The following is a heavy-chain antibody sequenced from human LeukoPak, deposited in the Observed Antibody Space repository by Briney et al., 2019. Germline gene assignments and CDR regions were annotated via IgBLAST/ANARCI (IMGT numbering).Heavy chain of an antibody. Sequence: SQTLSLTCTVSGGSISSGRYYWSWIRQPAGKGLEWVGRIETSGTTKYNPSLNSRATISVDTSKNQFSLKLNSVTAADTAVYYCARYHMLNRGVNWFDSWGQGILVTVSS. CDR3: ARYHMLNRGVNWFDS. CDR2: IETSGTT. D-gene: IGHD2-2*01. CDR1: GGSISSGRYY. J-gene: IGHJ5*01. V-gene: IGHV4-61*02.